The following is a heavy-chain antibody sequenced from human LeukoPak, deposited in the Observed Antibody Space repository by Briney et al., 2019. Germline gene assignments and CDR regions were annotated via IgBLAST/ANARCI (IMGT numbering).Heavy chain of an antibody. Sequence: GGSLRLSCAASGFTFSSYAMSWVRQAPGKGLEWVSGISGGGSNTHYADSVKGRFTISRDNSKYTLYLQMNSLRAEDTAVYYCAKEDTWIQLWSYFDYWGQGTLVTVSS. J-gene: IGHJ4*02. CDR2: ISGGGSNT. V-gene: IGHV3-23*01. CDR3: AKEDTWIQLWSYFDY. CDR1: GFTFSSYA. D-gene: IGHD5-18*01.